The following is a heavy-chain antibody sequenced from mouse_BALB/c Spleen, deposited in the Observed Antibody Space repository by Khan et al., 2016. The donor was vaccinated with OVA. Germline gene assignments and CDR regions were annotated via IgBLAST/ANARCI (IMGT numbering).Heavy chain of an antibody. Sequence: EVELVESGGGLVQPGGSRKLSCAASGFTFSNFGMHWVRQAPEKGLEWVAYISSGSATIYYADTVNGRFTISRDNPKNTLLLHMTSLRSEYTAMNWCARSKMTTWYVEVWGAGTTATVSS. J-gene: IGHJ1*01. CDR2: ISSGSATI. CDR1: GFTFSNFG. V-gene: IGHV5-17*02. CDR3: ARSKMTTWYVEV. D-gene: IGHD2-4*01.